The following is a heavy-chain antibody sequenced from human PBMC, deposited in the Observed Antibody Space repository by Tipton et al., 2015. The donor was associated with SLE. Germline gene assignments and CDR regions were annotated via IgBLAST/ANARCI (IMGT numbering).Heavy chain of an antibody. V-gene: IGHV4-34*01. CDR1: GGSFSGYY. CDR2: INHSGST. D-gene: IGHD3-10*01. CDR3: ARGPNHYGSGSYGMDV. J-gene: IGHJ6*02. Sequence: GLVKPSETLSLTCAVYGGSFSGYYWSWIRQPPGKGLEWIGEINHSGSTNYNPSLKSRVTISVDTSKNQFSLKLSSVTAADTAVYYCARGPNHYGSGSYGMDVWGQGTTVTVSS.